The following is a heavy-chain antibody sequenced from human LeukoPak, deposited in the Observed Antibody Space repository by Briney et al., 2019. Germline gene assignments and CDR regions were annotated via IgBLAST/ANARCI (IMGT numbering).Heavy chain of an antibody. V-gene: IGHV4-4*07. D-gene: IGHD3-22*01. J-gene: IGHJ5*02. CDR2: IYTTGNT. CDR3: ARGKYYYDSNSSYRYFDP. CDR1: GGSSSSYY. Sequence: SETLSLTCIVSGGSSSSYYWSWIRQPAGNGLEWIGRIYTTGNTNYNPSLQSQVTMSIDTSNKQFSLKLSSVTAADTAVYYCARGKYYYDSNSSYRYFDPRGQGTLVTVSS.